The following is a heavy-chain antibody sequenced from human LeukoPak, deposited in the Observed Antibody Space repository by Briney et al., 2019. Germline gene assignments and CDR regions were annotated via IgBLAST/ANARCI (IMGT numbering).Heavy chain of an antibody. J-gene: IGHJ4*02. Sequence: GGSLRLSCAASGFTFSNYWMHWVRQAPGKGLVWVSRIKSDGSTTTYADSVKGRFTISRDNAKNTLYLQMNSLRAEDTAVYYCARVVDTHFDYWGQGTLVTVSS. CDR3: ARVVDTHFDY. CDR1: GFTFSNYW. D-gene: IGHD5-18*01. CDR2: IKSDGSTT. V-gene: IGHV3-74*01.